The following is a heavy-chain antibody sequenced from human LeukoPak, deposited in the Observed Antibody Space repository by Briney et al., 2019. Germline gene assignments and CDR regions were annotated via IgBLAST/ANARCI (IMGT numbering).Heavy chain of an antibody. J-gene: IGHJ4*02. D-gene: IGHD3-10*01. Sequence: PGRSLRLSCAASGFTFSSYAMHWVRQAPGKGLEWVAVISYDGSNKYYADSVKGRFTISRDNSKNTLYLQMNSLRAEDTAVYYCASILLWFRELKPQPPRNDYWGQGTLVTVSS. CDR3: ASILLWFRELKPQPPRNDY. CDR1: GFTFSSYA. CDR2: ISYDGSNK. V-gene: IGHV3-30-3*01.